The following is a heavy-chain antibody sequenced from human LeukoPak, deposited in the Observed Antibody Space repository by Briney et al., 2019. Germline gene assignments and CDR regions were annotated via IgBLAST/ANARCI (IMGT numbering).Heavy chain of an antibody. CDR1: GCTFSSYA. J-gene: IGHJ5*02. CDR3: ARGVIAAAEWFDP. CDR2: IIPIFGTA. Sequence: ASVKVSCKASGCTFSSYAISWVRQAPGPGLEWMGGIIPIFGTANYAQKFQGRVTITADESTSTPYMELSSLRSEDTAVYYCARGVIAAAEWFDPWGQGTLVTVSS. V-gene: IGHV1-69*01. D-gene: IGHD6-13*01.